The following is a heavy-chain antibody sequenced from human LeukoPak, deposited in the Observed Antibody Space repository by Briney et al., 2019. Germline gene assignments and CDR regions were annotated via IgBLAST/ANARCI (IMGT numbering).Heavy chain of an antibody. D-gene: IGHD6-19*01. CDR2: MDYSGST. CDR1: GGSISSTGYY. J-gene: IGHJ4*02. V-gene: IGHV4-39*07. Sequence: SETLSLTCIVSGGSISSTGYYGGWIRQPPGKGLEWIGSMDYSGSTYYNTSLESRVTISVDTSKNQFSLKLSSVNAADTAVYYCARDISGWSTYFDYWGQGTLVTVSS. CDR3: ARDISGWSTYFDY.